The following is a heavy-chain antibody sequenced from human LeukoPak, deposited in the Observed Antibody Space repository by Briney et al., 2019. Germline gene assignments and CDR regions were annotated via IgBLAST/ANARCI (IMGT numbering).Heavy chain of an antibody. D-gene: IGHD2-15*01. V-gene: IGHV4-34*01. CDR3: ARGRRYWVVAAAGWFDP. Sequence: KASETLSLTCAVYGGSFSGYYWSWLRQPPGKGLEWIGEINHSGSTNYNPSLKSRVTISVDTSKNQFSLKLSSVTAADTAVYYCARGRRYWVVAAAGWFDPWGQGTLVTVSS. CDR1: GGSFSGYY. CDR2: INHSGST. J-gene: IGHJ5*02.